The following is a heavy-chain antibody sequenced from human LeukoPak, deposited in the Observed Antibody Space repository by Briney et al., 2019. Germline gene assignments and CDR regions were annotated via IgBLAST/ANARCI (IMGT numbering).Heavy chain of an antibody. CDR2: IFHSGGT. Sequence: SETLSLTCAVSGGSISSNNWWRWVRQPPGKGLEWIGEIFHSGGTNYNPSLKSRFTLLVDRSKNQFSLKLTSVTAADTAVYYCAKRDYDTLTGLSSWTDYWGQGTLVTVSS. CDR3: AKRDYDTLTGLSSWTDY. V-gene: IGHV4-4*02. CDR1: GGSISSNNW. D-gene: IGHD3-9*01. J-gene: IGHJ4*02.